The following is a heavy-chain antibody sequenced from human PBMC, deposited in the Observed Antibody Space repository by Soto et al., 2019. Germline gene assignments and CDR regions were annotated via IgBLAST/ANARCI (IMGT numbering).Heavy chain of an antibody. CDR1: GDTITSFS. Sequence: SETLSLTCTVSGDTITSFSWNWIRQSAGKGLEWIGRISTTGNTHYNPSLESRVTMSLDTSKNQFSLKLTSVTAADTAVYYCEGESGENWSYEAYWGQGTLV. CDR3: EGESGENWSYEAY. J-gene: IGHJ4*02. D-gene: IGHD1-7*01. CDR2: ISTTGNT. V-gene: IGHV4-4*07.